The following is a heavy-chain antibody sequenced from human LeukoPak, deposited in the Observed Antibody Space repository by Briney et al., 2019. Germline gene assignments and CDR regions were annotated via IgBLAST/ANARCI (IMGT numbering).Heavy chain of an antibody. CDR3: ARANLTHTYYFDY. J-gene: IGHJ4*02. CDR1: GGSFSAYY. D-gene: IGHD4/OR15-4a*01. CDR2: INHSGSS. V-gene: IGHV4-34*01. Sequence: SETLSLTCAVYGGSFSAYYWTWIRQPPGKGLEWIGEINHSGSSNYNSSLRSRVTISVDTSYKQFSLRLSSVTAADTAVYYCARANLTHTYYFDYWGQGTLVTVSS.